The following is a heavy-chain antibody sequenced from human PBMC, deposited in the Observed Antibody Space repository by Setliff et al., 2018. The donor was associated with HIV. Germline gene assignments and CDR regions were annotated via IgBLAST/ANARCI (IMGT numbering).Heavy chain of an antibody. CDR2: IYYSGNT. CDR1: GGSISSYY. CDR3: ARSLVPSGYYYGRHAFDI. D-gene: IGHD3-22*01. Sequence: SSETLSLTCTVSGGSISSYYWSWVRQPPGKGLEWIGYIYYSGNTNYNPSFKSRVTISVDTSKNQFSLRVTSVTAADTAVYYCARSLVPSGYYYGRHAFDIWGQGTKVTVSS. J-gene: IGHJ3*02. V-gene: IGHV4-59*08.